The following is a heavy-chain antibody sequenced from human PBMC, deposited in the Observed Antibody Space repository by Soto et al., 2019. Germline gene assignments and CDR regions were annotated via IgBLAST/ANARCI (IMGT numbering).Heavy chain of an antibody. V-gene: IGHV3-23*01. CDR3: VGGVRGHEFDY. CDR2: ISGSGGST. J-gene: IGHJ4*02. D-gene: IGHD3-10*01. Sequence: GGSLRLSCAASGFTFSSYAMSWVRQAPGKGLEWVSAISGSGGSTYYADSVKGRFTISRDNSKNTLYLQMNSLRAEDTAVYYCVGGVRGHEFDYWGQGTLVTVSS. CDR1: GFTFSSYA.